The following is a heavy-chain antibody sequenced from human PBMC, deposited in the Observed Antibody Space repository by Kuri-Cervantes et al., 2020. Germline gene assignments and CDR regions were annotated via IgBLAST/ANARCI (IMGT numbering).Heavy chain of an antibody. CDR2: IYTSGST. Sequence: GSLRLSCTVSGGSISSYYWSWIRQPAGKGLEWIGRIYTSGSTNYNPSLKSRVTMSVDTSKNQFSLKLSSVTAADTAVYYCARRGSGWSLVYCCPGPLVTVSS. CDR3: ARRGSGWSLVY. D-gene: IGHD6-19*01. V-gene: IGHV4-4*07. J-gene: IGHJ4*02. CDR1: GGSISSYY.